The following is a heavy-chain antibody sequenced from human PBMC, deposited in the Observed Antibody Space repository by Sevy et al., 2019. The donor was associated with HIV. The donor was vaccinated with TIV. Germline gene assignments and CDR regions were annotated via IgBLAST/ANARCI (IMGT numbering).Heavy chain of an antibody. CDR1: GGSFNDYY. CDR2: INHGGTT. CDR3: VKERRDYYYFMDL. V-gene: IGHV4-34*01. D-gene: IGHD1-1*01. Sequence: SETLSLTCGVSGGSFNDYYWAWVRQSPEKGLEWIGEINHGGTTNYNPSLQSRLAISVDMSKRQFSLKINSVIAADTALYYCVKERRDYYYFMDLWGKGTTVTVSS. J-gene: IGHJ6*04.